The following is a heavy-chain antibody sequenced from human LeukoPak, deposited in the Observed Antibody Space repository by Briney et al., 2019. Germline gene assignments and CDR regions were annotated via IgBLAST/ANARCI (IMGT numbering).Heavy chain of an antibody. V-gene: IGHV3-7*03. CDR2: IKQDGSEK. Sequence: GGSLRLSCAASGFIFSTYWMNWVCQAPGKGLEWVANIKQDGSEKYYVESVKGRFTISRDNAKNSLYLQMNSLRAEDTAVYYCARGNSSTTCPHFDFWGQGTLVTVSS. CDR3: ARGNSSTTCPHFDF. J-gene: IGHJ4*02. CDR1: GFIFSTYW. D-gene: IGHD2-2*01.